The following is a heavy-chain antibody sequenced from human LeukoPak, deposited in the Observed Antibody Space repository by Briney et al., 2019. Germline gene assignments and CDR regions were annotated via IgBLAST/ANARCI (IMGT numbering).Heavy chain of an antibody. D-gene: IGHD4-17*01. CDR3: ARDRPAGLYGDYGMDV. V-gene: IGHV1-46*01. J-gene: IGHJ6*02. CDR2: INPRGGST. Sequence: ASVKVSCKASGYTFTSYYMHWVRQAPGQGLEWMGIINPRGGSTSYAQKFQGRVTMTRDTSTSTVYMELSSLRSEDTAVYYCARDRPAGLYGDYGMDVWGQGTTVTVSS. CDR1: GYTFTSYY.